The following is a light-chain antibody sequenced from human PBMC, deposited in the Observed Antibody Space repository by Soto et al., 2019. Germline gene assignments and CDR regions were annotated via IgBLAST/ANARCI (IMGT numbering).Light chain of an antibody. Sequence: DIQMIQSAPSLSASVRDRVTITCRASQSINTKLNWHQQKPGKGPNLLIYASSSLQTGIPSRISGSGCGREFTHTTRRLQREDFETSYCQPSFKSAPTVGLGTKVDVK. V-gene: IGKV1-39*01. CDR1: QSINTK. J-gene: IGKJ1*01. CDR2: ASS. CDR3: QPSFKSAPT.